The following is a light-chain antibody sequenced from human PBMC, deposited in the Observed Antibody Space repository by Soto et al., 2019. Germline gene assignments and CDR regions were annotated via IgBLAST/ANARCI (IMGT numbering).Light chain of an antibody. J-gene: IGKJ1*01. Sequence: EIVLTQSPATLSLSPGERATLSCRASQSVSSYLAWYQQKPGQAPRLLIYDASNRATGIPARFSGSGSGTDFTLIISCLEPEDFAVYYCQQRSNLWTFGQGTKVEIK. CDR2: DAS. CDR1: QSVSSY. V-gene: IGKV3-11*01. CDR3: QQRSNLWT.